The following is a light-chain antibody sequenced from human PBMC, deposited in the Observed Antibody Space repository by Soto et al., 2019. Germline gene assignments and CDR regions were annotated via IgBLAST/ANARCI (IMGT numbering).Light chain of an antibody. CDR2: DVS. CDR3: SSYTSSSSYI. CDR1: SCDVGGYNY. J-gene: IGLJ1*01. Sequence: HSALTQAASVSGSPGQSITISCTGTSCDVGGYNYVSWYQQHPGKAPKLMIYDVSNRPSGVSNRFSGSKSCNTASLTISGLQAEDGADYYCSSYTSSSSYIFGTGTQFTVL. V-gene: IGLV2-14*01.